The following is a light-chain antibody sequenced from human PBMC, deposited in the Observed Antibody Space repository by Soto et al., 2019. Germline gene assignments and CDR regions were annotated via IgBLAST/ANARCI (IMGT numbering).Light chain of an antibody. CDR1: QSVSSN. CDR2: GAS. Sequence: EIVMTQSPATLSVSPGERATLSCRASQSVSSNLAWYQQKPGQAPRLLFYGASNRASGVPARFSGSGSGTEFTLTISSLQSEDFAVYYCQQYDNWPPITFGQGTRLEI. J-gene: IGKJ5*01. V-gene: IGKV3-15*01. CDR3: QQYDNWPPIT.